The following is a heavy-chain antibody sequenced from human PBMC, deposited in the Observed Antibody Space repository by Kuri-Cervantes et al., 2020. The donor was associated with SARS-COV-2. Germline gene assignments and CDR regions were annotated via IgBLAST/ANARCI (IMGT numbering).Heavy chain of an antibody. D-gene: IGHD2-21*02. J-gene: IGHJ4*02. CDR3: ARAYCGGDCFADY. V-gene: IGHV3-13*01. Sequence: GGSLRLSCAASGFTFSSYDMHWVRQATGKGLEWVSAIGTAGDTYYPGSVKGRFTISRENAKNSLYLQMNSLRAEDTAVYYCARAYCGGDCFADYWGQGTLVTVSS. CDR2: IGTAGDT. CDR1: GFTFSSYD.